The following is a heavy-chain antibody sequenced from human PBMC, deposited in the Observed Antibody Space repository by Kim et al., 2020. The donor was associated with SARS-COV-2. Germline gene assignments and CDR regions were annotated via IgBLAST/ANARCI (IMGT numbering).Heavy chain of an antibody. CDR2: IYYSGST. CDR1: GGSISSGGYY. J-gene: IGHJ4*02. Sequence: SETLSLTCTVSGGSISSGGYYWSWIRQHPGKGLEWIGYIYYSGSTYYNPSLKSRVTISVDTSKNQFSLKLSSVTAADTAVYYCARVPRIVATTFDYWGQGTLVTVSS. D-gene: IGHD5-12*01. CDR3: ARVPRIVATTFDY. V-gene: IGHV4-31*03.